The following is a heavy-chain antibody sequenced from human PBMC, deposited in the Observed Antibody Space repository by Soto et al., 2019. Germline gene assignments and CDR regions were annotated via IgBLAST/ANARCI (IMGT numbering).Heavy chain of an antibody. V-gene: IGHV1-69*08. Sequence: QVQLVQSGAEVKKPGSSVKVSCKASGGTFSSYTISWVRQAPGQGLEWMGRIIPILGIANYAQKFQGTVTITADKSTSTADRELSSLRSEDTAVYYCARDKSSRWFKGYWFDPWGQGTLVTGAS. J-gene: IGHJ5*02. CDR2: IIPILGIA. CDR1: GGTFSSYT. CDR3: ARDKSSRWFKGYWFDP. D-gene: IGHD6-13*01.